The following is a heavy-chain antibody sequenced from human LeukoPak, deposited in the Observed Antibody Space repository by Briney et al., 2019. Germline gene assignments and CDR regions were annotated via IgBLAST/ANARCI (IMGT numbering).Heavy chain of an antibody. CDR3: ARDLSSIAAAGTALDY. V-gene: IGHV4-39*07. CDR2: IYYSGST. J-gene: IGHJ4*02. Sequence: SETLSLTCTVSGGSISSSSDYWGWIRQPPGKGLEWIGSIYYSGSTYYNPSLKSRVTISVDTSKNQFSLKLSSVTAADTAVYCCARDLSSIAAAGTALDYWGQGTLVTVSS. D-gene: IGHD6-13*01. CDR1: GGSISSSSDY.